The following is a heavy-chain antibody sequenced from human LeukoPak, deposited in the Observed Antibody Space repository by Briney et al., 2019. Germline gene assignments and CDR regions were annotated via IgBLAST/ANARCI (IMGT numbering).Heavy chain of an antibody. CDR1: GGSISSGGYY. D-gene: IGHD2-2*01. Sequence: SQTLSLTCTVSGGSISSGGYYWSWIRQHPGKGLEWIGYIYYSGSTYYNPSLKSRVTISVDTSKNQFSLKLSSVTAADTAAYYCARVSSSTSWHLTRYYYYMDVWGKGTTVTVSS. V-gene: IGHV4-31*03. J-gene: IGHJ6*03. CDR2: IYYSGST. CDR3: ARVSSSTSWHLTRYYYYMDV.